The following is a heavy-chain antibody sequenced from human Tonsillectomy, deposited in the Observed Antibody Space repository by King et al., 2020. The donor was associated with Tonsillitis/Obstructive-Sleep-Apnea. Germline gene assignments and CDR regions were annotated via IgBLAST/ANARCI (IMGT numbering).Heavy chain of an antibody. J-gene: IGHJ3*02. CDR3: ARLWAYYYVRGLEFDI. V-gene: IGHV4-39*01. Sequence: QLQESGPGLVKPSETLSLTCTVSGGSISSSSYYWGWIRQPPGKGLEWIGSIYYSGSTYYNPSLKSRVTISVDTSKNQFSLKLSSVTAADTAVYYCARLWAYYYVRGLEFDIWGQGTMVTVSS. CDR2: IYYSGST. CDR1: GGSISSSSYY. D-gene: IGHD3-10*02.